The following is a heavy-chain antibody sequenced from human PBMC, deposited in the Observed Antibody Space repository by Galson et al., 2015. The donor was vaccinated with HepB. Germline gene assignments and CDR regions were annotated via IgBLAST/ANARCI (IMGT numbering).Heavy chain of an antibody. CDR3: AKDLSMTTVTTAVAY. Sequence: SLRLSCAASGFTFSSYAMSWVRQAPGKGLEWVSAISGSGGSTYYADSVKGRFTISRDNSKNTLYLQMNSLRAEDTAVYYCAKDLSMTTVTTAVAYWGQGTLVTVSS. V-gene: IGHV3-23*01. CDR1: GFTFSSYA. J-gene: IGHJ4*02. CDR2: ISGSGGST. D-gene: IGHD4-17*01.